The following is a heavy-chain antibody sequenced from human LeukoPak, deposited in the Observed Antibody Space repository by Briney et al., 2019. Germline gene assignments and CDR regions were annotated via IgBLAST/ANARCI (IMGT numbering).Heavy chain of an antibody. V-gene: IGHV4-34*01. J-gene: IGHJ4*02. D-gene: IGHD6-19*01. CDR2: INHSGNT. CDR1: GGSFTEYY. Sequence: SETLSLTCAVYGGSFTEYYWNWIRQSPENGLEWIGEINHSGNTNYNPSLKSRVTISVDTSKNQFSLKLSSVTAADTAVYYCARSSSGWYEYYFDYWGQGTLVPVSS. CDR3: ARSSSGWYEYYFDY.